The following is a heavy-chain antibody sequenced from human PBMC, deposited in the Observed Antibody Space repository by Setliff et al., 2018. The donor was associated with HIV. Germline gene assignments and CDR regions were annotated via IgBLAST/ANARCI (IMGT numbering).Heavy chain of an antibody. Sequence: SETLSLTCTVTGGSISSGGFYWTWIRQHPGKGLEWIGSISYTGITNYNPSLKSRVTISVDTSQNQFSLKVNSVTAADTAVYYCARHSGVASPNWFDPWGQGTLVTVSS. CDR2: ISYTGIT. J-gene: IGHJ5*02. CDR1: GGSISSGGFY. D-gene: IGHD3-10*01. V-gene: IGHV4-39*01. CDR3: ARHSGVASPNWFDP.